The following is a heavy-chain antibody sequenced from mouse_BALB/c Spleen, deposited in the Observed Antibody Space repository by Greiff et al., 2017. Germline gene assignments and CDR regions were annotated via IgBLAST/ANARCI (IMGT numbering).Heavy chain of an antibody. J-gene: IGHJ3*01. V-gene: IGHV2-9*02. D-gene: IGHD3-1*01. CDR1: GFSLTSYG. CDR3: ARDRDFLWFAY. Sequence: VQRVESGPGLVAPSQSLSITCTVSGFSLTSYGVHWVHQPPGKGLEWLGVIWAGGSTNYNSALMSRLSISKDNSKSQVFLKMNSLQTDDTAMYYCARDRDFLWFAYWGQGTLVTVSA. CDR2: IWAGGST.